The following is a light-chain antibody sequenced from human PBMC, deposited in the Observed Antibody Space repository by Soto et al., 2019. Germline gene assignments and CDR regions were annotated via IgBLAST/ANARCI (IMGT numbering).Light chain of an antibody. Sequence: QPVLTQPPSTSATPGQWVTISCSGSSSNIGRNNVFWYQQVPGKAPKLLIYRNVQRPSGVPDRFSGSKSGTSASLAISGLRSDDEAHYYCAAWDDSLSGPVFGGGTKLTVL. V-gene: IGLV1-47*01. CDR3: AAWDDSLSGPV. J-gene: IGLJ2*01. CDR1: SSNIGRNN. CDR2: RNV.